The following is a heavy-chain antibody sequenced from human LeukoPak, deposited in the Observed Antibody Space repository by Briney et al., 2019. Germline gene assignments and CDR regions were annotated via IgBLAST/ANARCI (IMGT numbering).Heavy chain of an antibody. Sequence: GSLRLSCAASGFTFSTFWMSWVRQAPGKGLERASSISGSGGSTYHADSVKGRFTISRDSSKNTLYLQMNSLRAEDTAIYYCARVIRAAPGEGYFDYWGQGTLVTVSS. CDR2: ISGSGGST. D-gene: IGHD6-13*01. J-gene: IGHJ4*02. CDR1: GFTFSTFW. V-gene: IGHV3-23*01. CDR3: ARVIRAAPGEGYFDY.